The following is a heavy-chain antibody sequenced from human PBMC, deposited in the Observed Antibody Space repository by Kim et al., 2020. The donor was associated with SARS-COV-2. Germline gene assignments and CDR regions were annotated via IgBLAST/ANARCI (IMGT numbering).Heavy chain of an antibody. V-gene: IGHV3-23*01. Sequence: ADAVKGRLTRYRDNSQNPLYLQMNSLIPEDTAVYYCATCRTPAAGGFDPWGQGTLVTVSS. J-gene: IGHJ5*02. D-gene: IGHD6-13*01. CDR3: ATCRTPAAGGFDP.